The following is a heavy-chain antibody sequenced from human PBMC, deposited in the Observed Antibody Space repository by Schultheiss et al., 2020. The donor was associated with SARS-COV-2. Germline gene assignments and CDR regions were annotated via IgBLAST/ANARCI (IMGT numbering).Heavy chain of an antibody. Sequence: ASVKVSCKASRYTFTSYDINWVRQATGQGLEWMGWMNPNSGNTGYAQKFQGRVTMTRNTSISTAYMELSSLRSEDTAVYYCARGPSVIHYYYYYGMDVWGQGTMVTVSS. J-gene: IGHJ6*02. V-gene: IGHV1-8*01. CDR3: ARGPSVIHYYYYYGMDV. CDR1: RYTFTSYD. D-gene: IGHD2-21*01. CDR2: MNPNSGNT.